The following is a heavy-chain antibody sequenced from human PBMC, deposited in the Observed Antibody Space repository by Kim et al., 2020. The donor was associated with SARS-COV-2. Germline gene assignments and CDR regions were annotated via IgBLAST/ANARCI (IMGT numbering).Heavy chain of an antibody. CDR1: GFTFSRYA. Sequence: GGSLRPSCAASGFTFSRYAMSWVRQAPGKGLEWVSAISGSGGSTYYADSVKGRFTISRDNSKNTLYLQMNSLRAEDTAVYYCAKGGSYDSGVWGQGTTVTVSS. D-gene: IGHD3-10*01. V-gene: IGHV3-23*01. CDR2: ISGSGGST. CDR3: AKGGSYDSGV. J-gene: IGHJ6*02.